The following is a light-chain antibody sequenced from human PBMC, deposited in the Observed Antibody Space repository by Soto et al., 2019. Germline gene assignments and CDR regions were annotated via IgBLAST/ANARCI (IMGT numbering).Light chain of an antibody. CDR1: QSINRW. CDR3: QQYGSYWT. V-gene: IGKV1-5*01. CDR2: DAS. Sequence: IQMTQSPSTLSASIGDTVTITCRASQSINRWLAWYQQKPGEAPKLLIYDASSLESGVPSRFSGTGSGTEFTHISSSLQPDDFATYYCQQYGSYWTFGQGTKVEIK. J-gene: IGKJ1*01.